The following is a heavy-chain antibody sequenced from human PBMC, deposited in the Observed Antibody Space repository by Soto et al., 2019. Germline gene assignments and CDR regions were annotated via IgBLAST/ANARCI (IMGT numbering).Heavy chain of an antibody. V-gene: IGHV3-74*01. J-gene: IGHJ4*02. CDR1: GFSFSRYW. Sequence: EVQVVESGGGLVQPGGSLRLSCAASGFSFSRYWMHWVRQAPGKGLMWVSHINIDGSATTYADSVKGRFTISRDNAKNTLFLQMSSLRTEDTAVYYCARVYGDSYFDFGGQGILVTVSS. CDR2: INIDGSAT. CDR3: ARVYGDSYFDF. D-gene: IGHD4-17*01.